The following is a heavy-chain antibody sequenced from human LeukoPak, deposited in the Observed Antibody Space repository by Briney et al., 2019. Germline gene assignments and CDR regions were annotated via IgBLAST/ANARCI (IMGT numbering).Heavy chain of an antibody. V-gene: IGHV1-2*02. CDR3: AREVSATYCMDG. D-gene: IGHD2-15*01. CDR1: GYTFTCYY. CDR2: INPNSGGT. Sequence: ASVKVSCKASGYTFTCYYMHWVRQAPGQGLEWMGWINPNSGGTNYAQKFQGRVTMTRDTSISTAYMELSRLRSDDTAVYYCAREVSATYCMDGWGQGSTVTVS. J-gene: IGHJ6*02.